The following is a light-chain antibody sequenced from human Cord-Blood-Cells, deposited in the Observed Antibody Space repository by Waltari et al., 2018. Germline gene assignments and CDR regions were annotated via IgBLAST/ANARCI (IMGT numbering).Light chain of an antibody. CDR2: EGS. CDR3: CSYAGSSTWV. J-gene: IGLJ3*02. Sequence: QSALTQPASVSGSPGQSITIPCTGTSSDAGSYNLVSWYQQHPGKGPKPMIYEGSKRPLGVSNRFSGFKAGNTAFLTISGLQAEDEADYYCCSYAGSSTWVFGGGTKLTVL. V-gene: IGLV2-23*01. CDR1: SSDAGSYNL.